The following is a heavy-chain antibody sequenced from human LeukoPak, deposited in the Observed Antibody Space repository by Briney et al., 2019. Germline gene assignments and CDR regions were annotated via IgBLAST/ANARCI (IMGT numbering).Heavy chain of an antibody. J-gene: IGHJ5*02. Sequence: PSETLSLTCTVSGDPISIYYWSWIRQPPGKGLEWIGYIYYSGSTNYNPSLKSRVTISVDTSKNQFSLKLSSVTAADTAVYYCASILAARYCSGGSCYSGWFDPWGQGTLVTVSS. D-gene: IGHD2-15*01. CDR3: ASILAARYCSGGSCYSGWFDP. CDR1: GDPISIYY. CDR2: IYYSGST. V-gene: IGHV4-59*01.